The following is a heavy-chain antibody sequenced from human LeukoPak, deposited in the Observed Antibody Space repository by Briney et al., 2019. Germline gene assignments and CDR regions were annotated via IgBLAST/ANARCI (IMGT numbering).Heavy chain of an antibody. CDR1: GFTFTNAW. D-gene: IGHD5-12*01. CDR2: IKQDGSEK. Sequence: GGSLRLSCAASGFTFTNAWMSWVRQAPGKGLEWVANIKQDGSEKYYVDSVKGRFTISRDNAKNSLYLQMNSLRAEDTAVYYCARVVDIVATIWFDYWGQGTLVTVSS. CDR3: ARVVDIVATIWFDY. J-gene: IGHJ4*02. V-gene: IGHV3-7*01.